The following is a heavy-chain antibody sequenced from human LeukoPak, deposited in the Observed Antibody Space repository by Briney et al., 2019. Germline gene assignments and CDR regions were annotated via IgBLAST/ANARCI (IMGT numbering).Heavy chain of an antibody. CDR2: ISSSSSYI. CDR1: GFTFSSYS. Sequence: PGGSLRLSCAASGFTFSSYSMNWVRQAPGKGLEWVSSISSSSSYIYYADSMKGRFTISRDNAKNSLYLQMNSLRAEDTAVYYCAKATSNRITIFGVVTRGRYYFDYWGQGTLVTVSS. J-gene: IGHJ4*02. D-gene: IGHD3-3*01. V-gene: IGHV3-21*01. CDR3: AKATSNRITIFGVVTRGRYYFDY.